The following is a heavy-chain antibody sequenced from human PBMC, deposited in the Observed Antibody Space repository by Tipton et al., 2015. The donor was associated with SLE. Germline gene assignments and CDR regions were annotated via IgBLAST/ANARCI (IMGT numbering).Heavy chain of an antibody. CDR2: IYHSGST. D-gene: IGHD1-14*01. V-gene: IGHV4-38-2*01. J-gene: IGHJ3*02. CDR3: ARLTEGGAFDI. Sequence: TLSLTCAVSGYSISSGYYWGWIRQPPGKGLEWIGSIYHSGSTYYNPSLKSRVTISVDTSKNQFSLKLSSVTAADTAVYYCARLTEGGAFDIWGQGTMVTVSS. CDR1: GYSISSGYY.